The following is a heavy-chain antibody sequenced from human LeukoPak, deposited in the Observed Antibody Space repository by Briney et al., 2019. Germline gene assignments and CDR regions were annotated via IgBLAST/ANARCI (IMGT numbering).Heavy chain of an antibody. D-gene: IGHD3-16*02. CDR1: GYTFTGYY. CDR3: ARELMITFGGVIVPRPSDAFDI. J-gene: IGHJ3*02. Sequence: ASVKVSCKASGYTFTGYYMHWVRQAPGQGLEWMGWINPNSGGTNYAQKFQGWVTMTRDTSISTAYMELSRLRPDDTAVYYCARELMITFGGVIVPRPSDAFDIWGQGTMVTVSS. CDR2: INPNSGGT. V-gene: IGHV1-2*04.